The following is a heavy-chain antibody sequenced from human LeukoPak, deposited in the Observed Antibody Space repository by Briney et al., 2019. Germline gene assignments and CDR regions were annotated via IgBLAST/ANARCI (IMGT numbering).Heavy chain of an antibody. CDR2: IYYSGST. V-gene: IGHV4-39*01. CDR1: GVSISSSNFY. CDR3: ARQRGFGGSRRGYYYYYYMDV. D-gene: IGHD2-15*01. Sequence: SETLSLTCTVSGVSISSSNFYWGWIRQPPGKGLEWIGSIYYSGSTYYNPSLKSRVTISVDTSKNQFSLKLSSVTAADTAVYYCARQRGFGGSRRGYYYYYYMDVWGKGTTVTISS. J-gene: IGHJ6*03.